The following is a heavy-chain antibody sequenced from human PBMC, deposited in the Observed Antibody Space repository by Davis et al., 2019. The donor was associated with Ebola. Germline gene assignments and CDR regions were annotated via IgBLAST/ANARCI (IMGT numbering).Heavy chain of an antibody. V-gene: IGHV3-7*03. Sequence: GESLKISCAASGFTFSSYWMSWVRQAPGKGLEWVANIKQDGSEKYYVDSVKGRFTISRDNSKNTLYLQMNSLRAEDTAVYYCAKTPYDFWSGEDAFDIWGQGTMVTVSS. CDR3: AKTPYDFWSGEDAFDI. D-gene: IGHD3-3*01. CDR1: GFTFSSYW. J-gene: IGHJ3*02. CDR2: IKQDGSEK.